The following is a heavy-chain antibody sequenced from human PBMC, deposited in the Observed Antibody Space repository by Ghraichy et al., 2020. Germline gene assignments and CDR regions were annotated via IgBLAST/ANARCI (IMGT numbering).Heavy chain of an antibody. D-gene: IGHD4/OR15-4a*01. CDR2: ISGDSIYI. CDR3: VSDGGSPMVEFDL. V-gene: IGHV3-21*06. Sequence: GGSLRLSCAASGFTLSSYSMNWVRQTPGKGPEWVSSISGDSIYIYYADSVTGRFTISRDNAKNSLYLQMNSLRVDQTAGYYCVSDGGSPMVEFDLWGQGTRVTVSS. CDR1: GFTLSSYS. J-gene: IGHJ4*02.